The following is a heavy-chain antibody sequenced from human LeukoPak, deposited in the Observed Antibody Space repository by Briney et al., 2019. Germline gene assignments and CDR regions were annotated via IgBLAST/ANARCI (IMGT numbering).Heavy chain of an antibody. D-gene: IGHD5-18*01. V-gene: IGHV4-59*08. CDR2: ISYIGTT. Sequence: ASETLSLTCTVSGGSISNYYWNWIRQPPGKGPEWIAYISYIGTTKYNPSLKSRVTISEDTSKNQFSLTLSSVTAADTAVYYCASFSFGRNWFDPWGQGTLVTVSS. J-gene: IGHJ5*02. CDR1: GGSISNYY. CDR3: ASFSFGRNWFDP.